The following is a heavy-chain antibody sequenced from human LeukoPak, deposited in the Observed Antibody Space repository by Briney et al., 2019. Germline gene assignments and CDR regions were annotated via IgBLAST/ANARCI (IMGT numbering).Heavy chain of an antibody. D-gene: IGHD3-22*01. CDR2: IYYSGST. CDR3: ARRPDYYDSSGYYYFDY. Sequence: TSETLSLTCTVSGGSISSYYWSWIRQPPGKGLEWIGYIYYSGSTNYNPSLKSRVTISVDTSKNQFSLKLSSVTAADTAVYYCARRPDYYDSSGYYYFDYWGQGTLVTVSS. CDR1: GGSISSYY. V-gene: IGHV4-59*01. J-gene: IGHJ4*02.